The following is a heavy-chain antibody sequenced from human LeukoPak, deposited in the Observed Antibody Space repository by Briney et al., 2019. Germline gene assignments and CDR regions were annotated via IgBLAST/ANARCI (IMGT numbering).Heavy chain of an antibody. CDR2: XGXSGGST. CDR3: AKSSEDKFDFWSGSYTTYYYYYMDV. V-gene: IGHV3-23*01. CDR1: SXA. J-gene: IGHJ6*03. D-gene: IGHD3-3*01. Sequence: SXAXXWVRQAPGKXXXWXXTXGXSGGSTYYADSVKGRFSISTDKSKNRLYMQMNSLRAEDTALYYCAKSSEDKFDFWSGSYTTYYYYYMDVWGKGATVTVSS.